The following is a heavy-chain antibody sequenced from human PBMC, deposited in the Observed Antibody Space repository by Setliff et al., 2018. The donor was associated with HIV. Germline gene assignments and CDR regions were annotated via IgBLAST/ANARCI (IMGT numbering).Heavy chain of an antibody. V-gene: IGHV1-69*13. CDR2: IIPIFGTA. Sequence: GASVKVSCQASGGTFSSYAISWVRQAPGQGLEWMGGIIPIFGTANYAQKFQGRVTITADESTSTAYMELSSLRSEDTAVYYCARSGDYYESSGYYRYWGQGALVTVSS. J-gene: IGHJ4*02. CDR1: GGTFSSYA. CDR3: ARSGDYYESSGYYRY. D-gene: IGHD3-22*01.